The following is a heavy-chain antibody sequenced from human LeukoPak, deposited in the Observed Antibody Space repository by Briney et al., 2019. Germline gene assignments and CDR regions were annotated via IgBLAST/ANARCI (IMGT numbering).Heavy chain of an antibody. CDR2: ISWNSGSI. D-gene: IGHD2-21*02. Sequence: GGSLRLSCAASGFTFDDYAMHWVRQAPGKGLEWVSGISWNSGSIGYADSVKGRFTISRDNAKNSLYLQMNSLRAEDTAVYYCATLVVTAKMINWYFDLWGRGTLVTVSS. J-gene: IGHJ2*01. CDR1: GFTFDDYA. CDR3: ATLVVTAKMINWYFDL. V-gene: IGHV3-9*01.